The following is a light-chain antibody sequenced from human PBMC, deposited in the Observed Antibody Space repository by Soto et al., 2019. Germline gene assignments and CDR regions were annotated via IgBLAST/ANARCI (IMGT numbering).Light chain of an antibody. CDR3: QQYNSYPLT. Sequence: DIQMTQSPSTLSASVGARVTITCRASQSISSWLAWYQQKPGKAPKLLIYKAYSLESGVPSRFSGSGSGTEFTLTISSLQPDDFATYYCQQYNSYPLTVGGGTKVEIK. CDR1: QSISSW. CDR2: KAY. J-gene: IGKJ4*01. V-gene: IGKV1-5*03.